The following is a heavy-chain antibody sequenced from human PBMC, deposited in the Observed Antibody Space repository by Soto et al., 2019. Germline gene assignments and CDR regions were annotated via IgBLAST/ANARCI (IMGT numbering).Heavy chain of an antibody. J-gene: IGHJ4*02. CDR1: GGSFSGYY. CDR2: INPSGST. D-gene: IGHD2-15*01. V-gene: IGHV4-34*01. Sequence: LQQWGAGLLKPSETLSLTCAVYGGSFSGYYWSWIRQPPGKGLGWIGEINPSGSTNYTPSLKSRVTMSGDTPTNQFSLKLTSVTAADTAVYYCARGRDGGAANWGQGTLVTVSS. CDR3: ARGRDGGAAN.